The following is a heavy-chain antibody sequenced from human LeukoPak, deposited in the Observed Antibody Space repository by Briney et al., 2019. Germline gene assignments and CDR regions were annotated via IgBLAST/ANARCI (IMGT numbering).Heavy chain of an antibody. CDR3: AKDLRILASRGWGDY. Sequence: GGSLRLSCAASGFTFSIYAMSWARQAPGKGLEWVSAISGSGGSTYYADSVKGRFTISRDNSKNTLYLQMNSLRAEDTAVYYCAKDLRILASRGWGDYWGQGTLVTVSS. J-gene: IGHJ4*02. V-gene: IGHV3-23*01. D-gene: IGHD6-19*01. CDR1: GFTFSIYA. CDR2: ISGSGGST.